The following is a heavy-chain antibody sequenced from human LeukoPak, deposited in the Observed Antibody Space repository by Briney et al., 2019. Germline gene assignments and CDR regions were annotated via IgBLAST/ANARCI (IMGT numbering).Heavy chain of an antibody. CDR3: ARGYYDSSGLDY. CDR1: GITFSSYE. D-gene: IGHD3-22*01. V-gene: IGHV3-48*03. J-gene: IGHJ4*02. CDR2: ISSSGDTI. Sequence: GGSLRLSCAASGITFSSYEMNWVRQAPGKGLEWVSYISSSGDTIYYADSVKGRFTISRDNAKKSLYLQMNSLRAEDTAVYYCARGYYDSSGLDYWGQGTLVTVSS.